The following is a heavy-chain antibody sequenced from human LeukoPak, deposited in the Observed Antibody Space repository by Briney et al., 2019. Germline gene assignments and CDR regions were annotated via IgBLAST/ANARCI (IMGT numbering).Heavy chain of an antibody. CDR2: IRYDGSNK. Sequence: GGSLRLSCAASGFTFSSYSMNWVRQAPGKGLEWVAFIRYDGSNKYYADSVKGRFTISRDNSKNTLYLQMNSLRAEDTAVYYCAKDPQYESYSSEILDYWGQGTQVTVSS. CDR1: GFTFSSYS. CDR3: AKDPQYESYSSEILDY. V-gene: IGHV3-30*02. J-gene: IGHJ4*02. D-gene: IGHD6-19*01.